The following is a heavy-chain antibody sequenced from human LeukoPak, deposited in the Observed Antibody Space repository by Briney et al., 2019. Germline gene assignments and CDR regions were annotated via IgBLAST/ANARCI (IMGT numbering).Heavy chain of an antibody. CDR3: ARGDSYYYGMDV. Sequence: SETLSLTCTVSGGSISSSSYYWGWIRQPPGKGLEWIGYIYYSGSTNYNPSLKSRVTISVDTSKNQFSLKLSSVTAADTAVYYCARGDSYYYGMDVWGQGTTVTVSS. CDR1: GGSISSSSYY. J-gene: IGHJ6*02. CDR2: IYYSGST. V-gene: IGHV4-61*05.